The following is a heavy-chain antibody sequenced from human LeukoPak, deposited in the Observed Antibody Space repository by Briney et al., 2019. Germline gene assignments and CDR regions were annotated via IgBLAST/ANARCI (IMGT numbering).Heavy chain of an antibody. J-gene: IGHJ5*02. CDR1: GYTFTSYG. CDR3: ARDFPTYYYDSSGYNSDRRWFGP. Sequence: ASVKVSCKASGYTFTSYGISWVRQAPGQGLEWMGWISAYNGNTNYAQKLQGRVTMTTDTSTSTAYMELRSLRSDDTAVYYCARDFPTYYYDSSGYNSDRRWFGPWGQGTLVTVSS. V-gene: IGHV1-18*01. CDR2: ISAYNGNT. D-gene: IGHD3-22*01.